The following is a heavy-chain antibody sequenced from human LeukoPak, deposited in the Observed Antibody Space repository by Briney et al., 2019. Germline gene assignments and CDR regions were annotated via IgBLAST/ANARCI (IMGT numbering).Heavy chain of an antibody. CDR2: INPNSGGT. D-gene: IGHD3-3*01. CDR1: GYTFTGYY. J-gene: IGHJ4*02. CDR3: ARVPLRFLEDYFDY. Sequence: ASVKVSCKASGYTFTGYYMHWVRQAPGQGLEWMGWINPNSGGTNYAQKFQGRVTMTRDTSISTAYMELSRLRSDDTAVYYCARVPLRFLEDYFDYWGQGTLVTVSS. V-gene: IGHV1-2*02.